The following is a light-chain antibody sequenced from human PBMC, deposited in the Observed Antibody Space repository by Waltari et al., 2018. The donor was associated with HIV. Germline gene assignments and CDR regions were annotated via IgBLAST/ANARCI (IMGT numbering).Light chain of an antibody. J-gene: IGLJ3*02. CDR3: SSYTSSSTRV. V-gene: IGLV2-14*01. Sequence: QSALTQPASVSGSPGQSITISCTGTSSDVGGYNYVSWYQQHPGKAPQLMIYEVSNRPSGVSSLFSGAKSGNTASLTISGLQAEDEADYYCSSYTSSSTRVFGGGTNLTVL. CDR1: SSDVGGYNY. CDR2: EVS.